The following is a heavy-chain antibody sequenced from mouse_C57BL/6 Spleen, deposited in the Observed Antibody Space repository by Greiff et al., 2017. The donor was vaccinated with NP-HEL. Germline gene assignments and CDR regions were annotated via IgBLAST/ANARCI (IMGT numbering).Heavy chain of an antibody. D-gene: IGHD4-1*01. CDR1: GYAFSSYW. J-gene: IGHJ4*01. CDR2: IYPGDGDT. CDR3: AREGLGRYAMDY. V-gene: IGHV1-80*01. Sequence: QVQLQQSGAELVKPGASVKISCKASGYAFSSYWMNWVKQRPGTGLEWIGQIYPGDGDTNYNGKFKGKATLTADKSSSAAYMQLSSLTSEDSAVYFCAREGLGRYAMDYWGQGTSVTVYS.